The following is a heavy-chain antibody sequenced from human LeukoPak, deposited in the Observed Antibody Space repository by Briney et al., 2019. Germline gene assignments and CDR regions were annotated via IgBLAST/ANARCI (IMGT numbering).Heavy chain of an antibody. CDR2: IRPSGDNT. CDR1: GFTFSSYD. J-gene: IGHJ6*03. CDR3: ASAWTTFGTYYMDV. V-gene: IGHV3-21*01. D-gene: IGHD3-3*01. Sequence: PGGSLRLSCAASGFTFSSYDMTWVRQAPGRGLEWVSSIRPSGDNTYYADSMKGRFTISRDNAKNSLYLQMNNLRAEDTAVYFCASAWTTFGTYYMDVWGKGTTVAVSS.